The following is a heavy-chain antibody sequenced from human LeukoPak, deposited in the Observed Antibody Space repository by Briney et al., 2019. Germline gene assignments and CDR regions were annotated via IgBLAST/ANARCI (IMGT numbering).Heavy chain of an antibody. Sequence: ASVKVSCKASGYTFTSYAIHWVRQAPGQGLEWMGWINPNSGGTNYAQKFQGRVTMTRDTSISTAYMELSRLRSDDTAVYYCARASSSRSKNWFDPWGQGTLVTVSS. CDR3: ARASSSRSKNWFDP. D-gene: IGHD6-13*01. CDR2: INPNSGGT. J-gene: IGHJ5*02. V-gene: IGHV1-2*02. CDR1: GYTFTSYA.